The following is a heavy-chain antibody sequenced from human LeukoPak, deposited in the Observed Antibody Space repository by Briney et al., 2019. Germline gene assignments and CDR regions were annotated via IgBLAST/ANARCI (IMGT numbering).Heavy chain of an antibody. CDR1: GFTFSSSG. Sequence: GGSLRLSCAASGFTFSSSGRHWVRQTPGKGLEWVAFIRSGGSNEYYADSVKGRFTISRDNSKNTLYLQMNSLRAEDTAVYYCAPTFGLQSFDYWGQGTLVTVSS. J-gene: IGHJ4*02. CDR3: APTFGLQSFDY. D-gene: IGHD5-24*01. CDR2: IRSGGSNE. V-gene: IGHV3-30*02.